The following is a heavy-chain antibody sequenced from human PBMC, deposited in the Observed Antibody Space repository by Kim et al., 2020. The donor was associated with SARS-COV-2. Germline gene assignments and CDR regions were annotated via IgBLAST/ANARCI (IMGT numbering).Heavy chain of an antibody. Sequence: GGSLRLSCAASGFTFSSYSINWVRQAPGKGLEWVSYISDSSSTKYYADSVKGRFTISRDNAKKSVYLQMNSLRAEDTAVYYCARPVYSGNYLGDYWGRGTLVTVSS. CDR3: ARPVYSGNYLGDY. J-gene: IGHJ4*02. CDR1: GFTFSSYS. CDR2: ISDSSSTK. V-gene: IGHV3-48*04. D-gene: IGHD1-26*01.